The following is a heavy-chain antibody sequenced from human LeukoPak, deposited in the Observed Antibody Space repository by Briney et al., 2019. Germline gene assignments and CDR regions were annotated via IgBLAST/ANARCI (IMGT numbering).Heavy chain of an antibody. CDR1: GGSFSGYY. J-gene: IGHJ6*03. V-gene: IGHV4-34*01. Sequence: SETLSLTCAVYGGSFSGYYWSWIRQPPGKGLEWIGEINHSGSTNYSPSLKSRATISVDTSKNQFSLKLSSVTAADTAVYYCARGLYCSSTSCYGYYYYMDVWGKGTTVTVSS. D-gene: IGHD2-2*01. CDR3: ARGLYCSSTSCYGYYYYMDV. CDR2: INHSGST.